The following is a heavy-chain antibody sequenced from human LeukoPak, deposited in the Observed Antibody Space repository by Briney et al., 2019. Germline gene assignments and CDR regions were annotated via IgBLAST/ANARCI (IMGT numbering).Heavy chain of an antibody. Sequence: GGSLRLSCAASGFTFDSNAMSWVRQAPGKGLEWVSAINGRGGTTYYADSVKGRFTISRDNSKNTLYLQLNSLRAEDTAVYYCATVDYSNYPSLGYWGQGTLVTVSS. V-gene: IGHV3-23*01. CDR2: INGRGGTT. CDR1: GFTFDSNA. CDR3: ATVDYSNYPSLGY. J-gene: IGHJ4*02. D-gene: IGHD4-11*01.